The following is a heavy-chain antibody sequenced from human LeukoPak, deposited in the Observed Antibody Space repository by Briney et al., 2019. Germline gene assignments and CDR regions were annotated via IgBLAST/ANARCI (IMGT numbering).Heavy chain of an antibody. Sequence: GGSLRLSCAASGFTFSNYGMHWVRQAPGKGLEWVGVIWYDGSNKYYGDSVEGRFTISRDNFENTVYLQMNSLRVDDTAVYYCAKLHSLQYSPEYWGQGTLVTVSS. J-gene: IGHJ4*02. V-gene: IGHV3-33*06. CDR1: GFTFSNYG. CDR3: AKLHSLQYSPEY. CDR2: IWYDGSNK. D-gene: IGHD6-6*01.